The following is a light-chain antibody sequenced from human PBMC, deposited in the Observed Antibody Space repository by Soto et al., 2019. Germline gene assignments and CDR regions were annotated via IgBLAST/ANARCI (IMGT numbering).Light chain of an antibody. CDR1: SSDIGGYYY. CDR2: QVT. CDR3: NSYSSSSTFYV. Sequence: QSVLTQPASVSGSPGQSITISCTGTSSDIGGYYYVSWYQHHPGKAPKLMIYQVTNRPSGVSDRFSGSKSGNTASLTISGLQAEDEADYYCNSYSSSSTFYVFGTGTKVTVL. V-gene: IGLV2-14*01. J-gene: IGLJ1*01.